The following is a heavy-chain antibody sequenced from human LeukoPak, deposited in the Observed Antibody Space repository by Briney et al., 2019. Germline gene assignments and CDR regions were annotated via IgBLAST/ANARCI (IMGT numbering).Heavy chain of an antibody. V-gene: IGHV4-39*01. CDR2: IFYSGST. Sequence: KASETLSLTCTVSGGSISRSSYYWGWIRQPPGKGLEWIGSIFYSGSTYYNPSLKSRVTISVDTSKNQFSLKLSSVTAADTAVYYCARQHPICDSSGYDDYWGQGTLVTVSS. CDR3: ARQHPICDSSGYDDY. CDR1: GGSISRSSYY. D-gene: IGHD3-22*01. J-gene: IGHJ4*02.